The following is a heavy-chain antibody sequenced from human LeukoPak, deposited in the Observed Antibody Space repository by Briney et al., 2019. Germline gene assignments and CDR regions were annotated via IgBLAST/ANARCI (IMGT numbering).Heavy chain of an antibody. Sequence: ASVKVSCKASGYTFTSYYLYWVRQAPGQGLEWMGIINPSGCRTTYAQKFQGRVTLTRDTSTSTVYMELSSLRSEDTAVYYCARGSYYYDSSGYPGGYWGQGTLVTVSS. V-gene: IGHV1-46*01. J-gene: IGHJ4*02. CDR1: GYTFTSYY. CDR3: ARGSYYYDSSGYPGGY. D-gene: IGHD3-22*01. CDR2: INPSGCRT.